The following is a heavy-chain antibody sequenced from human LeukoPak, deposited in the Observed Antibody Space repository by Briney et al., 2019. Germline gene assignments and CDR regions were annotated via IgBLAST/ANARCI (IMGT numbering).Heavy chain of an antibody. Sequence: SETLCLTCTVSGGSISSYYWSWIRQPPGKGVEWIGYIYYSGSNNYKPSLKRRVTISEDTSRNQFSLKLSSVTSADMAVYYCATRYYFDSSGYLRGAFDIWGQGTMVTVSS. D-gene: IGHD3-22*01. J-gene: IGHJ3*02. CDR3: ATRYYFDSSGYLRGAFDI. CDR2: IYYSGSN. V-gene: IGHV4-59*01. CDR1: GGSISSYY.